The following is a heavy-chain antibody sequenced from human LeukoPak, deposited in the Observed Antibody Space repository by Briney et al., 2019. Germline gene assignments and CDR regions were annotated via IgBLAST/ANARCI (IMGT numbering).Heavy chain of an antibody. CDR3: ARSYYGSGGFDY. CDR2: IYYSGST. J-gene: IGHJ4*02. V-gene: IGHV4-59*01. D-gene: IGHD3-10*01. Sequence: TSETLSLTCTVSGGSISSYYWSWIRQPPGKGLEWIGYIYYSGSTNYNPSLKSRVTISVDTSKNQFSLKLSSVTAADTAVYYCARSYYGSGGFDYWGQGTLVTVSS. CDR1: GGSISSYY.